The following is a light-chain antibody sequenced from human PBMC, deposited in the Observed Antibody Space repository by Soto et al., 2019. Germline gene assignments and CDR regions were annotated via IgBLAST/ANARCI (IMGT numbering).Light chain of an antibody. V-gene: IGKV3-11*01. Sequence: EIVLTQSPATLSLSPGERATLSCRASQSVSSYVAWYQQRPGQAPRLLIYDASTRATGIPARFSGSGSGTDFTLTISSLEPEDFAVYYCQHRTNWPAFGQGTRLEIK. CDR1: QSVSSY. CDR2: DAS. CDR3: QHRTNWPA. J-gene: IGKJ5*01.